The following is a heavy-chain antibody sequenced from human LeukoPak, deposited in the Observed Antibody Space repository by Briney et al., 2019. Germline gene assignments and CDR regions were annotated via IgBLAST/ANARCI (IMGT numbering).Heavy chain of an antibody. J-gene: IGHJ1*01. D-gene: IGHD3-22*01. V-gene: IGHV4-39*01. Sequence: SSETLSLTCTVSGGSISSSSYCWGWIRQPPGKGLEWIGSIYYSGSTYYNPSLRSRVTISVDTSKNQFSLKLSSVTAAYTAMYYCARLPNDSCGYYYAPGYFQHWGQGTLVTVSS. CDR1: GGSISSSSYC. CDR3: ARLPNDSCGYYYAPGYFQH. CDR2: IYYSGST.